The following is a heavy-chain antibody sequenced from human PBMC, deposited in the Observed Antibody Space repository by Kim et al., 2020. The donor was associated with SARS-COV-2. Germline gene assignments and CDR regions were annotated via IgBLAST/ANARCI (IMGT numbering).Heavy chain of an antibody. V-gene: IGHV4-39*01. CDR2: IYYSGST. Sequence: SETLSLTCTVSGGSISSSSYYWGWIRQPPGKGLEWNGSIYYSGSTYYNPSLKSRVTISVDTSKNQFSLKLSSVTTADTAVYYCARRARDYCSGGSCYVDYWGQGTLVTVSS. CDR3: ARRARDYCSGGSCYVDY. CDR1: GGSISSSSYY. J-gene: IGHJ4*02. D-gene: IGHD2-15*01.